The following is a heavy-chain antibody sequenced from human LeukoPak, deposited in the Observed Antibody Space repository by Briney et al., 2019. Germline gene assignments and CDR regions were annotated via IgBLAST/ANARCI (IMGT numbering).Heavy chain of an antibody. Sequence: PSQTLSLTCTVSGGSISSGDYYWSWLRQPPGKGLEWIGYIYYSGSTYYNPSLKSRVTISVDTSKNQFSLKLSSVTAADTAVYYCAIGGFGELGSRFDPWGQGTLVTVSS. J-gene: IGHJ5*02. CDR1: GGSISSGDYY. D-gene: IGHD3-10*01. CDR2: IYYSGST. V-gene: IGHV4-30-4*01. CDR3: AIGGFGELGSRFDP.